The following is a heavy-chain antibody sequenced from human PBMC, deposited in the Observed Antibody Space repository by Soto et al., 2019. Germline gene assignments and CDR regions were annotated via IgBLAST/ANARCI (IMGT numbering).Heavy chain of an antibody. Sequence: PSETLSLTCTVSGSSTSSDNYWSWIRQPPGKGLEWIGHIYYSGNTDYNPSLKSRLAISIDTSKNQFSLKLSSVTAADTAVYFCAREGGESSYGLYYFDSWGQGSLVTV. J-gene: IGHJ4*02. CDR2: IYYSGNT. CDR3: AREGGESSYGLYYFDS. D-gene: IGHD2-21*01. CDR1: GSSTSSDNY. V-gene: IGHV4-30-4*01.